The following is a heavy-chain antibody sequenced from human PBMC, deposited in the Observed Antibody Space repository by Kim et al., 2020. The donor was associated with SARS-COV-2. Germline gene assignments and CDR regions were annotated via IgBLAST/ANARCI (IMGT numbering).Heavy chain of an antibody. CDR1: GGSISSSSYY. Sequence: SETLSLTCTVSGGSISSSSYYWGWIRQPPGKGLEWIGSIYYSGSTYYNPSLKSRVTISVDTSKNQFSLKLSSVTAADTAVYYCARHVGPENFYGSGSSPLDYWGQGTLVTVSS. J-gene: IGHJ4*02. V-gene: IGHV4-39*01. CDR2: IYYSGST. CDR3: ARHVGPENFYGSGSSPLDY. D-gene: IGHD3-10*01.